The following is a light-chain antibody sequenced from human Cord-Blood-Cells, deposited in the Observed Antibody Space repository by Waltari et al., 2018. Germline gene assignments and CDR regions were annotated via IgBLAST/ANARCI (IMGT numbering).Light chain of an antibody. CDR1: QSLLHSNGYNY. J-gene: IGKJ2*03. CDR2: LGS. CDR3: MQALQTPPYS. V-gene: IGKV2-28*01. Sequence: DIVMTQSPLSLPVTPGEPASISCRSSQSLLHSNGYNYLDWYLQKPGQSPQLLIYLGSNRDSGVPDRFSGSGSGTECTLKISRVEAEDVGVYYCMQALQTPPYSFGQGTKLEIK.